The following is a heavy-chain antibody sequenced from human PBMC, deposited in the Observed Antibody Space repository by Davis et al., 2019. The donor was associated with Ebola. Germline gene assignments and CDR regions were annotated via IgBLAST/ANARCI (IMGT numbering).Heavy chain of an antibody. Sequence: SETLSLTCTVSGGSISSYYWSWIRQPPGKGLEWIGSIYYSGSSYYNPSLKSRVTISVDTSKNQFSLKLSSVTAADTALYYCARDTSLSGSYFDWFDPWGQGTLVTVSS. CDR2: IYYSGSS. D-gene: IGHD1-26*01. J-gene: IGHJ5*02. CDR1: GGSISSYY. V-gene: IGHV4-59*01. CDR3: ARDTSLSGSYFDWFDP.